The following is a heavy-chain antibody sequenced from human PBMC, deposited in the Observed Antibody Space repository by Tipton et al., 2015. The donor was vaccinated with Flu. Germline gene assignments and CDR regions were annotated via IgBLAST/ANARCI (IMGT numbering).Heavy chain of an antibody. Sequence: VQLVQSGAEVKKPGASVKVPCKASDSFFTIYDVTWVRQAPGQGLEWMGWISANKRTSSYAQKFQGRVTMTVDTSTNTAYMELRSLRSDDTAVYYCARDITYYDASGPIPGGYWGQGTLVTVSS. CDR3: ARDITYYDASGPIPGGY. CDR1: DSFFTIYD. J-gene: IGHJ4*02. D-gene: IGHD3-22*01. CDR2: ISANKRTS. V-gene: IGHV1-18*01.